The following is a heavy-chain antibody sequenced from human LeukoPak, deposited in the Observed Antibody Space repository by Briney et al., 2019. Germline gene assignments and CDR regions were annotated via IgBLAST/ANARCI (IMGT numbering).Heavy chain of an antibody. D-gene: IGHD3-3*01. CDR3: ARDEYDGDY. V-gene: IGHV1-46*01. Sequence: GASVKVSFKASGYTFISYYMHWVRQAPGQGLEWMGIINPSSGSTNYAQKFQGRVTMTRDTSTSTVYMELSSLRSEDTAVYYCARDEYDGDYWGQGTLVTVSS. J-gene: IGHJ4*02. CDR2: INPSSGST. CDR1: GYTFISYY.